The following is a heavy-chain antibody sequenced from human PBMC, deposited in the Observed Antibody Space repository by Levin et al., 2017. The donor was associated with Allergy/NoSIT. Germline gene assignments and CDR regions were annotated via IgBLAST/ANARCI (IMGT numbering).Heavy chain of an antibody. CDR2: ISGSGGST. V-gene: IGHV3-23*01. CDR3: ARLRLWTPGGWFDP. D-gene: IGHD2-21*01. CDR1: GFTFSSYA. J-gene: IGHJ5*02. Sequence: GGSLRLSCAASGFTFSSYAMSWVRQAPGKGLEWVSAISGSGGSTYYADSVKGRFTISRDNSKNTLYLQMNSLRAEDTAVYYCARLRLWTPGGWFDPWGQGTLVTVSS.